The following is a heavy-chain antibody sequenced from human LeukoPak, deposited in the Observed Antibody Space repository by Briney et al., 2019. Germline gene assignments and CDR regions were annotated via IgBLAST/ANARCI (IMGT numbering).Heavy chain of an antibody. J-gene: IGHJ4*02. Sequence: PSETLSLTCTVSGGSISSYYWSGIRQPPGKGLEWIGYIYYSGSTNYNPSLKSRVTISVDTSKNQFSLKLSSVTAADTAVYYCARGALHLVTPELDYWGQGILVTVSS. CDR3: ARGALHLVTPELDY. D-gene: IGHD3-16*02. V-gene: IGHV4-59*08. CDR2: IYYSGST. CDR1: GGSISSYY.